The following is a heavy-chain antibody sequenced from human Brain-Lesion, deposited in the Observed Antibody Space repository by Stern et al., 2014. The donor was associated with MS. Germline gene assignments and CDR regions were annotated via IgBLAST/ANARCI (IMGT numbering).Heavy chain of an antibody. V-gene: IGHV1-2*02. CDR2: IKPKTGGP. Sequence: QVQLVQSGAEVKKPGASGKVSCKTSGYIFTGYYIHWVRQAPGQGLEWMEWIKPKTGGPTYAQKFQGRVTMSRDKSISTAYVELSSLTSDDTAVYYCARDQRGITIFGVVTDYYYLGMDVWGQGTTVTVSS. D-gene: IGHD3-3*01. CDR1: GYIFTGYY. CDR3: ARDQRGITIFGVVTDYYYLGMDV. J-gene: IGHJ6*02.